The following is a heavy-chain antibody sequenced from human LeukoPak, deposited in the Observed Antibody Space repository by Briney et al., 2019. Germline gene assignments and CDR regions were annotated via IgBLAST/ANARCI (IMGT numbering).Heavy chain of an antibody. CDR2: IIPIFGTA. CDR1: GGTFSSYA. D-gene: IGHD5-24*01. CDR3: ARDNDVEMAHSY. Sequence: SVKVSCKASGGTFSSYAISWVRQAPGQGLEWMGGIIPIFGTANYAQKFQGRVTITADESTSTAYMELSSLRSEDTAVYYCARDNDVEMAHSYWGQGTLVTVSS. J-gene: IGHJ4*02. V-gene: IGHV1-69*13.